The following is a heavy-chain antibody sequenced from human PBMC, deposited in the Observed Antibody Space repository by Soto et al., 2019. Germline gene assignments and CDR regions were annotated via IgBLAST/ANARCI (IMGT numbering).Heavy chain of an antibody. CDR3: ARDLIAVAGTGYNWFDP. D-gene: IGHD6-19*01. CDR1: GGTFSSYA. V-gene: IGHV1-69*06. CDR2: IIPIFGTA. Sequence: SVKVSCKASGGTFSSYAISWVRQAPGQGLEWMGGIIPIFGTANYAQKFQGRVTITADKSTSTAYMELSSLRSEDTAVYYCARDLIAVAGTGYNWFDPWGQGTLVTVS. J-gene: IGHJ5*02.